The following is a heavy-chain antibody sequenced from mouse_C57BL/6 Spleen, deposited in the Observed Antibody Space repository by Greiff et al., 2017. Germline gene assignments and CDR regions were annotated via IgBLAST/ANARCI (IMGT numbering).Heavy chain of an antibody. D-gene: IGHD4-1*01. CDR1: GFTFSSYA. CDR3: ARDDVTGFDY. V-gene: IGHV5-4*01. J-gene: IGHJ2*01. Sequence: EVKLMESGGGLVKPGGSLKLSCAASGFTFSSYAMSWVRQTPEQRLEWVATISDGGSYTYYPDNVKGRFTFSRDNAKNNLYLQMSHLKSEDTAMYDCARDDVTGFDYWGQGTTLTVSS. CDR2: ISDGGSYT.